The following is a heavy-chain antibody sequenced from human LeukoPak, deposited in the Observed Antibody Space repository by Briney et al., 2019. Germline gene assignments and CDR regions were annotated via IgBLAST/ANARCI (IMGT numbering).Heavy chain of an antibody. CDR1: GYTFTSYA. D-gene: IGHD3-10*01. J-gene: IGHJ4*02. V-gene: IGHV1-3*01. Sequence: ASVKVSCKASGYTFTSYAMHWVRQAPGQRLEWMGWINAGNGNTKYSQKFQGRVTITRDTSASTAYMELSSLRSEDTAVYYCARGGTLSGYYGSGSYYPFDYWGQGTLVTVSS. CDR2: INAGNGNT. CDR3: ARGGTLSGYYGSGSYYPFDY.